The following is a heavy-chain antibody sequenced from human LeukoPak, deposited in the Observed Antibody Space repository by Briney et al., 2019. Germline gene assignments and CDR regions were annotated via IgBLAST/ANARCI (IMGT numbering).Heavy chain of an antibody. CDR1: GFTFSSSF. J-gene: IGHJ3*02. CDR3: AKRLNSFAFDI. V-gene: IGHV3-23*01. CDR2: FSDIA. Sequence: GGSLRLSCEASGFTFSSSFMSWVRQAPGKGLEWVSSFSDIAYYADSVKGRFTISRDNAKNILYLQMDSLRAEDTAVYYCAKRLNSFAFDIRGQGTMVTVSS. D-gene: IGHD2-21*01.